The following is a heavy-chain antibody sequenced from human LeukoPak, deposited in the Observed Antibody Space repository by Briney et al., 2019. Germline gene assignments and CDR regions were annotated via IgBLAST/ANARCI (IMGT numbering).Heavy chain of an antibody. CDR3: ARENQGGSHY. V-gene: IGHV3-64*01. D-gene: IGHD1-14*01. Sequence: GGSLRLSCAASGFTLSGYVMHWVRQAPGKGPESVSAITPDGGSTYYANSVKGRFTISRDNSKNTLYLQMGSLTTEDMAVYYCARENQGGSHYWGQGTLVTVSS. J-gene: IGHJ4*02. CDR2: ITPDGGST. CDR1: GFTLSGYV.